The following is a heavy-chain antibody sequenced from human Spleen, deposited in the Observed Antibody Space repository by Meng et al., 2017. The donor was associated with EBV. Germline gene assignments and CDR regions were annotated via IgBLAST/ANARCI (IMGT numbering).Heavy chain of an antibody. CDR3: AREGYSGYDLDY. Sequence: EVQLVESXGGLFQPXXSPXXXXXXSGCTFSDHYMDWVRQAPGKGLEWVGRTRNKANSYTTEYAASVKGRFTISRDDSKNSLYLQMSSLKTEDTAVYYCAREGYSGYDLDYWGQGTMVTVSS. D-gene: IGHD5-12*01. V-gene: IGHV3-72*01. CDR2: TRNKANSYTT. CDR1: GCTFSDHY. J-gene: IGHJ4*02.